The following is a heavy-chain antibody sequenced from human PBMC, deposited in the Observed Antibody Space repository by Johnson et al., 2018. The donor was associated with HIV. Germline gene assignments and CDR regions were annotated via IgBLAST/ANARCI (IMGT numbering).Heavy chain of an antibody. CDR3: TTVAGGASDI. CDR2: IKSKTDGGTT. Sequence: VQLVESGGGVVQPGRSLRLSCAASGCAFSTYGMHWVRQAPGKGLEWVGRIKSKTDGGTTDYAAPVKGRFTISRDDSKNTLYLQMNSLKTEDTAVYYCTTVAGGASDIWGQGTMVTVSS. CDR1: GCAFSTYG. V-gene: IGHV3-15*01. D-gene: IGHD3-16*01. J-gene: IGHJ3*02.